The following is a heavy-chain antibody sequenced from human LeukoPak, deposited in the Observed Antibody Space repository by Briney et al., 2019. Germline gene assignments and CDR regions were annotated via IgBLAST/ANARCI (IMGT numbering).Heavy chain of an antibody. CDR3: ARGYYDSSGYYSGDAFDI. D-gene: IGHD3-22*01. CDR2: IYHSGST. J-gene: IGHJ3*02. V-gene: IGHV4-38-2*02. Sequence: SETLSLTCTVSGYSISSGYYWGWIRQPPGKGLEWIGSIYHSGSTYYNPSLKSRVTISVDTSKHQFSLKLSSVTAADTAVYYCARGYYDSSGYYSGDAFDIWGQGTMVTVSS. CDR1: GYSISSGYY.